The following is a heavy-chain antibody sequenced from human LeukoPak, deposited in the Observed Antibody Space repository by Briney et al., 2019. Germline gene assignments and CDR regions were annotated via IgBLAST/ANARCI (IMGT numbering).Heavy chain of an antibody. CDR3: AGDFGISEVY. J-gene: IGHJ4*02. CDR1: GSTFSRYW. CDR2: MNSDGSST. D-gene: IGHD1-20*01. Sequence: GGSLRLSCAASGSTFSRYWMHWVRQAPGKGPVWVSRMNSDGSSTSYADSVKGRFTISRDNAKSTLYLQMNSLRAEDTAVYYCAGDFGISEVYWGQGTLVTVSS. V-gene: IGHV3-74*01.